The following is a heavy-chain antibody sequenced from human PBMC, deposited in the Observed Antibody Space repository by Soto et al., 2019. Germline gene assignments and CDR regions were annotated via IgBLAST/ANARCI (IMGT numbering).Heavy chain of an antibody. J-gene: IGHJ6*02. CDR1: GFTFSSYA. CDR3: AKGDRPSSSSPYYYYGMEV. D-gene: IGHD6-6*01. CDR2: ISYDGSNK. V-gene: IGHV3-30-3*01. Sequence: GGSLRLSCAASGFTFSSYAMHWVRQAPGKGLEWVAVISYDGSNKYYADSVKGRFTISRDNSKNTLYLQMNSLRAEDTAVYYCAKGDRPSSSSPYYYYGMEVWGQGXTVTVSS.